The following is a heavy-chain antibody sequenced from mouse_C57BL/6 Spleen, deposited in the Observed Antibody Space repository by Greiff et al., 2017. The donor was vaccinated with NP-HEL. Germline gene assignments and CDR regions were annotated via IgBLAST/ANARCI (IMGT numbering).Heavy chain of an antibody. CDR3: ARWFYENRAMDY. Sequence: EVQLQQSGPELVKPGASVKMSCKASGYTFTDYNMHWVKQSHGKSLEWIGYINPNNGGTSYNQKFKGKATLTVNKSSSTAYMELRSLTAEDSAVYYCARWFYENRAMDYWGQGTSVTVSS. J-gene: IGHJ4*01. V-gene: IGHV1-22*01. CDR1: GYTFTDYN. CDR2: INPNNGGT. D-gene: IGHD2-3*01.